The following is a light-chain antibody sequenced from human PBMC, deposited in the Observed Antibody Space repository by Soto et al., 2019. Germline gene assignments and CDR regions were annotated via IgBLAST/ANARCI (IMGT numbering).Light chain of an antibody. V-gene: IGLV1-47*01. Sequence: QSVLTQPPSASGTPGQSLTISCSGSSSNIGSHFVYWYQHLPGTAPKLLIYRITQRPSGVPDRVSGSKSGTSASLAISGLRSEDEADYYCAAWDDSLGGVVFGGGTKLTVL. CDR2: RIT. J-gene: IGLJ3*02. CDR3: AAWDDSLGGVV. CDR1: SSNIGSHF.